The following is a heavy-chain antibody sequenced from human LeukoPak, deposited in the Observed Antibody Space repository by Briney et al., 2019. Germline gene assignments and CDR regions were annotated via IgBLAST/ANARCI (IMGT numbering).Heavy chain of an antibody. D-gene: IGHD6-13*01. CDR3: ARDVGGIAAAGTTRNYYYYYMDV. V-gene: IGHV3-11*01. Sequence: GGSLRLSCAASGFTFSDYYMSWIRQAPGKGLEWVSYISSSGSTIYYADSVKGRFTISRDNAKNSLYPQMNRLRAEDTAVYYCARDVGGIAAAGTTRNYYYYYMDVWGKGTTVTVSS. CDR2: ISSSGSTI. CDR1: GFTFSDYY. J-gene: IGHJ6*03.